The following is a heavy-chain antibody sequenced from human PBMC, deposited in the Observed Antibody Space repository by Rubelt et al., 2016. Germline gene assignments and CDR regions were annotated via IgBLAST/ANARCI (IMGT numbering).Heavy chain of an antibody. CDR1: GGSISSSGYY. CDR3: EAVESCRNCTCHETSWFDP. V-gene: IGHV4-39*01. J-gene: IGHJ5*02. Sequence: GKPSETLSLTCTVSGGSISSSGYYWGWIRQPPGKGLEWIGSIYYSGSTYYNPSLKSRVTISADTSKNHLSLALRSVTATDTVLQSCEAVESCRNCTCHETSWFDPWGQGSLVTVSS. CDR2: IYYSGST. D-gene: IGHD1-20*01.